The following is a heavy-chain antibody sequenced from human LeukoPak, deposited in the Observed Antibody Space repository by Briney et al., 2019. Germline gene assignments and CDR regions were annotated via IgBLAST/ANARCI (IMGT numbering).Heavy chain of an antibody. J-gene: IGHJ4*02. CDR3: GRDRFDY. V-gene: IGHV4-34*01. CDR1: GGSFSGHY. Sequence: PSETLSLTCAVYGGSFSGHYWSWIRQPPGKGLEWIGEINHSGSTNYNPSLKSRVTISVDTSKNQFSLKLSSVTAADTAVYYCGRDRFDYWGQGTLVTVSS. CDR2: INHSGST.